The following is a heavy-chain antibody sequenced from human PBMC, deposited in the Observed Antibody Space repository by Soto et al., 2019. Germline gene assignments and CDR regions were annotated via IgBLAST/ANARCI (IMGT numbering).Heavy chain of an antibody. D-gene: IGHD3-22*01. J-gene: IGHJ6*02. V-gene: IGHV4-39*01. CDR1: GGSISSSSYY. CDR2: IYYSGST. Sequence: SETLSLTCTVSGGSISSSSYYWGWIRQPPGKGLEWIGSIYYSGSTYYNPSLKSRVTISVDTSKNQFSLKLSSVTAADTAVYYCASQMYYYDSSGYFLIYGMDVWGQGTTVTVS. CDR3: ASQMYYYDSSGYFLIYGMDV.